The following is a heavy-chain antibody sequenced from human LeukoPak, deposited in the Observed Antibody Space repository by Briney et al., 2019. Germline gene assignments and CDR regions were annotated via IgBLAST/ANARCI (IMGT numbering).Heavy chain of an antibody. CDR1: GLPFSSYS. V-gene: IGHV3-21*01. Sequence: PGGSLRLPCAASGLPFSSYSMNCVRQAPGKGLEWVSSISSSSSYIYYADSVKGRFTISRDNAKNSLYLQMNSLRAEDTAVYYCARAGFGSYYPDLDYWGQGTLVTVSS. J-gene: IGHJ4*02. CDR3: ARAGFGSYYPDLDY. D-gene: IGHD1-26*01. CDR2: ISSSSSYI.